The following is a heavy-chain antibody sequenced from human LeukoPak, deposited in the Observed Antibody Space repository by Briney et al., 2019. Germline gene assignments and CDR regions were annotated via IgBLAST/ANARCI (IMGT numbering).Heavy chain of an antibody. J-gene: IGHJ4*02. D-gene: IGHD4-17*01. CDR1: GHTFTSYD. V-gene: IGHV1-8*01. CDR2: MNPNSGNT. CDR3: ARVAPLRDYVEYYFDY. Sequence: GASVKVSCKASGHTFTSYDINWVRQATGQGLEWMGWMNPNSGNTGYAQKFQGRVTMTRNTSISTAYMELSSLRSEDTAVYYCARVAPLRDYVEYYFDYWGQGTLVTVSS.